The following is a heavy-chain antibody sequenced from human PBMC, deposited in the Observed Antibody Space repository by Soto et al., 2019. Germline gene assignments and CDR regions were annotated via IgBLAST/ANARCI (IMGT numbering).Heavy chain of an antibody. D-gene: IGHD3-3*01. CDR1: GYTFTSYG. Sequence: ASVKVSCKASGYTFTSYGISWVRQAPGQGLEWMGWISAYNGNTNYAQKLQGRVTMTTDTSTSTAYMELRSLRSDDTAAYYCAREGSITIFGVVNNYYYYYMDVWGKGTTVTVSS. J-gene: IGHJ6*03. CDR2: ISAYNGNT. CDR3: AREGSITIFGVVNNYYYYYMDV. V-gene: IGHV1-18*01.